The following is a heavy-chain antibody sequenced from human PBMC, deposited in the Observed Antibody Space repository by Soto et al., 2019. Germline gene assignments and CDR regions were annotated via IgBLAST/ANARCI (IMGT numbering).Heavy chain of an antibody. CDR2: ISAYNGNT. CDR3: ARDQGYYDILTGYYISRPIDY. CDR1: GYTFTSYG. J-gene: IGHJ4*02. Sequence: ASVKVSCKASGYTFTSYGISWVRQAPGQGLEWMGWISAYNGNTNYAQKLQGRVTMTTDTSTSTAYMELRSLRSDDTAVYYCARDQGYYDILTGYYISRPIDYWGQGTLVTVSS. D-gene: IGHD3-9*01. V-gene: IGHV1-18*04.